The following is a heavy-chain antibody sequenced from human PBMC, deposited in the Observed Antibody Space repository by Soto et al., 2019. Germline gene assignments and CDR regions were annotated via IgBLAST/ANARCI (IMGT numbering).Heavy chain of an antibody. Sequence: ASVKVSCKASGYTFRSYGISWVRQVPGQGLEWVGWISAYNGDTHYAPKFQDRITLTTETSTDTAYMELRSLRLDDTAVYCARDWRRDDDNSGLTWFYWGQGSLVTVSS. CDR2: ISAYNGDT. D-gene: IGHD6-19*01. CDR1: GYTFRSYG. J-gene: IGHJ4*02. V-gene: IGHV1-18*04. CDR3: ARDWRRDDDNSGLTWFY.